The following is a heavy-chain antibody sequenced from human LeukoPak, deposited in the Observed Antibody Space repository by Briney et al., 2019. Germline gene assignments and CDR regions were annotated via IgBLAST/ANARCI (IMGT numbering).Heavy chain of an antibody. D-gene: IGHD3-3*01. CDR1: GGTFSSYA. Sequence: SVKVSCKASGGTFSSYAISWVRQAPGQGLEWMGGIIPIFGTANYAQKFQGRVTITADESTSTAYMELSSLRSEDTAVYYCARDSRDRYDFWSGYRAADYYYYYMDVWGKGTTVTVSS. J-gene: IGHJ6*03. V-gene: IGHV1-69*13. CDR3: ARDSRDRYDFWSGYRAADYYYYYMDV. CDR2: IIPIFGTA.